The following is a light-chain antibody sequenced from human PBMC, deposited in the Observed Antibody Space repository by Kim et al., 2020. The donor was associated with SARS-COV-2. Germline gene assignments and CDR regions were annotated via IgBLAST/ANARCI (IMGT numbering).Light chain of an antibody. V-gene: IGLV3-21*04. Sequence: SYELTQPPSVSEAPGKTARITCGGNNNGSKSVHWYQQKPGQAPVLVIYYDSDRPSGIPERFSGSNSGNTATLTISRVEAGDEADYYCQVWDSSSDHVVFGGGTQLTVL. CDR1: NNGSKS. CDR3: QVWDSSSDHVV. CDR2: YDS. J-gene: IGLJ2*01.